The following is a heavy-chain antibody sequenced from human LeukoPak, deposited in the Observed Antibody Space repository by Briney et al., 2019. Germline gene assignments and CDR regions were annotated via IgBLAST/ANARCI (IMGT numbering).Heavy chain of an antibody. CDR1: GFTFSDHY. Sequence: GGSLRLSCAASGFTFSDHYMSWIRQAPGKGLEWVSYISNSGRTIYYADSVKGRFTISRANAENSLYLQMSSLRAEDTAVYYCARVIATRPHYHYYMDVWGKGTTATVSS. CDR3: ARVIATRPHYHYYMDV. J-gene: IGHJ6*03. V-gene: IGHV3-11*04. D-gene: IGHD6-6*01. CDR2: ISNSGRTI.